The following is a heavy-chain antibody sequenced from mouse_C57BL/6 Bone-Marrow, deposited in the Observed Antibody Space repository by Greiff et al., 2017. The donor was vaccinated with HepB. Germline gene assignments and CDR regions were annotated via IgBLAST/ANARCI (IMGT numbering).Heavy chain of an antibody. Sequence: VKLQQPGAELVRPGTSVKLSCKASGYTFTSYWMHWVKQRPGQGLEWIGVIDPSDSYTNYNQKFKGKATLTVDTSSSTAYMQLSSLTSEDSAVYCCARRADYGSSSWFAYWGQGTLVTVSA. D-gene: IGHD1-1*01. CDR2: IDPSDSYT. J-gene: IGHJ3*01. V-gene: IGHV1-59*01. CDR3: ARRADYGSSSWFAY. CDR1: GYTFTSYW.